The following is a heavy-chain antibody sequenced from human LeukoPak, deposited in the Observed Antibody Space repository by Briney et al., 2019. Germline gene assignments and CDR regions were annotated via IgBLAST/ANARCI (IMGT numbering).Heavy chain of an antibody. CDR2: IYYSGST. J-gene: IGHJ4*02. Sequence: PSETLSLTCTVSGGSISDSNWSWIRQPPGKGLEYIGYIYYSGSTSYNPSLKNRVTISVDTSKNQFSLKLSSVTAADTAVYYCARGTIFGVVTSYYFDYWGQGTLVTVSS. V-gene: IGHV4-59*01. CDR1: GGSISDSN. CDR3: ARGTIFGVVTSYYFDY. D-gene: IGHD3-3*01.